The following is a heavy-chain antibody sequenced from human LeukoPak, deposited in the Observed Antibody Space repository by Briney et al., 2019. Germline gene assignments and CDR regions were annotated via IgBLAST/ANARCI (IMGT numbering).Heavy chain of an antibody. CDR3: TRDAFGGVIAPYFHD. CDR2: LNWNGDKT. Sequence: GGSLRLSCVASGFTFDDSDLSWVRQVPGKGLEWVCGLNWNGDKTGYADSVKGRFIISRDNAKNSLYPQMNSLRAEDTALYYCTRDAFGGVIAPYFHDWGQGTRVTVSS. CDR1: GFTFDDSD. J-gene: IGHJ4*02. V-gene: IGHV3-20*04. D-gene: IGHD3-16*02.